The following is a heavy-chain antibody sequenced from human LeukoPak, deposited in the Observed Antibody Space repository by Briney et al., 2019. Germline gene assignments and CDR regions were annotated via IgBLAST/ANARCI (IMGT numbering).Heavy chain of an antibody. CDR1: GSTVSSYW. D-gene: IGHD6-19*01. CDR2: IKRDGSEK. V-gene: IGHV3-7*01. Sequence: GGSLRLSCAASGSTVSSYWMSWVRQAPGKGLEWVANIKRDGSEKYYVDSVKGRFTISRDNAKNSLYLQMNSLRAEDTAVYYCAREYSSGWYFYFDYWGQGTLVTVSS. CDR3: AREYSSGWYFYFDY. J-gene: IGHJ4*02.